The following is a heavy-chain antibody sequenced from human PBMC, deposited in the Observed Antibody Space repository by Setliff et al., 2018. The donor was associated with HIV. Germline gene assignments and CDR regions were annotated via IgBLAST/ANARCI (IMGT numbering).Heavy chain of an antibody. CDR3: ARAMGNYCSSTSCYPSWLLDY. Sequence: ASVKVSCKASGYIFISYYMHWVRQAPGQRLEWMGWINAGNGNTKYSQKFQGRVTMTRDTSTSTVYMELSSLRSEDTAVYYCARAMGNYCSSTSCYPSWLLDYWGQGTLVTVSS. J-gene: IGHJ4*02. CDR1: GYIFISYY. D-gene: IGHD2-2*01. V-gene: IGHV1-3*01. CDR2: INAGNGNT.